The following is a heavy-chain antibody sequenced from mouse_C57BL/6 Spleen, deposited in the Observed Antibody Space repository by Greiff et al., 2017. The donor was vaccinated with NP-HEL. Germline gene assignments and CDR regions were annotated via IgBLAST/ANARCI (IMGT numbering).Heavy chain of an antibody. D-gene: IGHD1-1*01. CDR2: ISSGSSTI. Sequence: DVQLVESGGGLVKPGGSLKLSCAASGFTFSDYGMHWVRQAPEKGLEWVAYISSGSSTIYYADTVKGRFTISRDNAKNTLFLQMTSLRSEDTAMYYCAKPHYYGTFFDYWGQGTTLTVSS. V-gene: IGHV5-17*01. CDR1: GFTFSDYG. J-gene: IGHJ2*01. CDR3: AKPHYYGTFFDY.